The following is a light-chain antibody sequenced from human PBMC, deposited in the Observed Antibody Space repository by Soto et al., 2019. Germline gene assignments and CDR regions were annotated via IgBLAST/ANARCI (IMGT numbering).Light chain of an antibody. J-gene: IGKJ5*01. V-gene: IGKV1-39*01. Sequence: DIQMTQSPSSLAASVGDRVTITCRASQSISSYLNWYQQKQGKXXKXXIYAASSLQSGVPSRFSGSGSGTDLTLTISSLQPEDGETYDGQQSYSTPITFGQGTRLEIK. CDR3: QQSYSTPIT. CDR2: AAS. CDR1: QSISSY.